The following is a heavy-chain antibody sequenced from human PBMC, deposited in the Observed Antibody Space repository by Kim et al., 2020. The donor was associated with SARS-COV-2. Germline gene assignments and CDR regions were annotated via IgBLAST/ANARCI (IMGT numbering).Heavy chain of an antibody. V-gene: IGHV3-48*03. D-gene: IGHD4-4*01. J-gene: IGHJ6*02. CDR3: AREMSTITLWSYYYAMDV. CDR2: ITSSGSTI. Sequence: GGSLRLSCAASGFTFSSYEMNWVRQAPGKGLEWVSYITSSGSTIYYADSVKGRFTISRDNAKNSLYLQMNSLRAEDTAVYYCAREMSTITLWSYYYAMDVWGQGTTVTVSS. CDR1: GFTFSSYE.